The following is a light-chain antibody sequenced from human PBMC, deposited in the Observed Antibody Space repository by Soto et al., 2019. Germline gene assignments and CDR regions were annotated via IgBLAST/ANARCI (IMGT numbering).Light chain of an antibody. V-gene: IGKV2-30*02. Sequence: DVVMTQSPLSLPVTLGQPASISCRSSQSLVHSDGNTYLNWFQQRPGQSPRRLIYRVSNRDSGGPDSFSGSGSGTDFKLQTSRVESVDVLVYYCLHCTHCHPWTFGHGPKVEI. J-gene: IGKJ1*01. CDR2: RVS. CDR1: QSLVHSDGNTY. CDR3: LHCTHCHPWT.